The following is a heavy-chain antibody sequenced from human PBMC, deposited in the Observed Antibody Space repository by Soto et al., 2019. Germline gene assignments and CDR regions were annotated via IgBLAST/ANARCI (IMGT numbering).Heavy chain of an antibody. D-gene: IGHD1-26*01. CDR2: ITSSSSYK. Sequence: GGSLRLSCAASGFTFTNYNMNWVRQAPGKGLEWISSITSSSSYKYYADSVKGRFTVSRDNAKNSLYLQMNSLRVEDTAMYYCARAPTTVWGQGTLVTVSS. CDR1: GFTFTNYN. V-gene: IGHV3-21*01. CDR3: ARAPTTV. J-gene: IGHJ4*02.